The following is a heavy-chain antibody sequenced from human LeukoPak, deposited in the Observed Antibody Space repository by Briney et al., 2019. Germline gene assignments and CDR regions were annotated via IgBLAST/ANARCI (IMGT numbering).Heavy chain of an antibody. CDR1: GFTFSSYA. CDR2: ISGSGGNT. Sequence: GGSLRLSCAASGFTFSSYAMSWVRQAPGKGLEWVTAISGSGGNTYYADSVKGRFTISRDNSKNTLYLQMNSLRAEDTAVYYCAKDGYPNSAGTTYFDYWGQGTLVTVSS. V-gene: IGHV3-23*01. CDR3: AKDGYPNSAGTTYFDY. D-gene: IGHD1-7*01. J-gene: IGHJ4*02.